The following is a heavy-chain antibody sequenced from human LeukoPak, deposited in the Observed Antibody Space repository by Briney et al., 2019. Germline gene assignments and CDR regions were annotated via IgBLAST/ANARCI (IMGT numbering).Heavy chain of an antibody. CDR3: AREMRDFWSGYYEREVRSRDFDY. CDR2: IYTSGST. Sequence: SETLSLTCTVSGGSISSYYWSWIRQPAGKGLEWIGRIYTSGSTNYNPSLKSRVTMSVDTSKNQFSLKLSSVTAADTAVYYCAREMRDFWSGYYEREVRSRDFDYWGQGTLVTVSS. CDR1: GGSISSYY. V-gene: IGHV4-4*07. D-gene: IGHD3-3*01. J-gene: IGHJ4*02.